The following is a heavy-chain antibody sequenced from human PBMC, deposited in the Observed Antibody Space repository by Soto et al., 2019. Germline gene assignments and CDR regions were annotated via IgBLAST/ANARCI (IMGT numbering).Heavy chain of an antibody. Sequence: QEQLRESGPGLVKPSETLSLTCSISDDSIGPYYWTWIRQTPRKELQWIGYVYTSGSTKYNSSLKCRVTISLDASNSQYSLTMSSVTAADTGVYYCAREVGGNTWPGIFDSWGRGTLVVVSS. CDR1: DDSIGPYY. CDR2: VYTSGST. CDR3: AREVGGNTWPGIFDS. J-gene: IGHJ4*02. V-gene: IGHV4-4*08.